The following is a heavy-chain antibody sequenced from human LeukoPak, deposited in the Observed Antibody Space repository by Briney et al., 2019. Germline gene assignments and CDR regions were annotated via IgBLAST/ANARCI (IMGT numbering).Heavy chain of an antibody. CDR3: ARDPYGGNSN. Sequence: PGGSLRLSCAASGFTFSSYWMHWVRQAPGKGLVWVSRINSDGSTTNYADTVKGRFTISRDNAKNTLYLQMDSLRVEDTAVYYCARDPYGGNSNWGQGTLVTVSS. CDR2: INSDGSTT. D-gene: IGHD4-23*01. J-gene: IGHJ4*02. CDR1: GFTFSSYW. V-gene: IGHV3-74*01.